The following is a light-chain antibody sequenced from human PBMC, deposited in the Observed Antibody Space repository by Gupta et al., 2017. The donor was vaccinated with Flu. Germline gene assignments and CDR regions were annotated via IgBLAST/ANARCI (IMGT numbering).Light chain of an antibody. CDR3: SSYTTSYTLV. V-gene: IGLV2-14*01. CDR2: EVS. CDR1: SSDIGGYNY. Sequence: TSSDIGGYNYVSWYQKHPGRAPKLMIFEVSNRPSGVSNRFSGSKSDNTASLTISGLQAEDDADYHCSSYTTSYTLVFGGGTKLTVL. J-gene: IGLJ2*01.